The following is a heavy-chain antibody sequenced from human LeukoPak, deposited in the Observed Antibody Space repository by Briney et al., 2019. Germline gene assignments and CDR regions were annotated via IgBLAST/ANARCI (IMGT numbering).Heavy chain of an antibody. CDR2: INGDGSNT. V-gene: IGHV3-74*01. CDR3: ARNHDYYFGMDV. J-gene: IGHJ6*02. Sequence: PGGSLRLSCAASGFTFSRNWMHWVRQAPGKGLVWVSRINGDGSNTNYADSVEGRFTVSRDSAKNTLYLQMNSLRAEDTAVYYCARNHDYYFGMDVWGQGTTVTVSS. CDR1: GFTFSRNW. D-gene: IGHD1-14*01.